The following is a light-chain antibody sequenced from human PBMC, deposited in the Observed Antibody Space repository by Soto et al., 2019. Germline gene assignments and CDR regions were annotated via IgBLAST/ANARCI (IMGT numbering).Light chain of an antibody. CDR2: GAS. V-gene: IGKV3-20*01. CDR3: QQYGSSST. J-gene: IGKJ3*01. Sequence: IGLKKSPGTLSLYPGERATLSCRASQSVSSSYLAWYQQKPGQAPRLLIYGASSRATGIPDRFSGSGSGTDFTPTISRLEPEDFAVYYCQQYGSSSTFGPGTKVDIK. CDR1: QSVSSSY.